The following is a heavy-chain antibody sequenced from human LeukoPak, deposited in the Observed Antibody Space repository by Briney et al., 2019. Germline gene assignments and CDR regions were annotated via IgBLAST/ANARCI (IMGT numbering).Heavy chain of an antibody. V-gene: IGHV4-39*02. Sequence: KPSETLSLTCTVSGGSISSSSYYWGWIRQPPGKGLEWIGSIYYSGSTYYNPSLKSRVTISVDTSKNQFSLKLSSVTAADTAVYYCARDVAGRDGSLRCFDVWGRGTLVTVSS. CDR2: IYYSGST. D-gene: IGHD5-24*01. CDR3: ARDVAGRDGSLRCFDV. CDR1: GGSISSSSYY. J-gene: IGHJ2*01.